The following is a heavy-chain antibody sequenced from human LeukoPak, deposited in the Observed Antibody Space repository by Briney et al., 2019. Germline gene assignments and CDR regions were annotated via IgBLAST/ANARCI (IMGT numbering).Heavy chain of an antibody. CDR2: INHSGST. V-gene: IGHV4-34*01. Sequence: SETLSLTCAVYGGSFSGYYWSWIRQPPGKGLKWIGEINHSGSTNYNPSLKSRVTISVDTSKNQFSLKLSSVTAADTAVYYCARAKDIVVVPAAAGAFDIWGQGTMVTVSS. CDR3: ARAKDIVVVPAAAGAFDI. J-gene: IGHJ3*02. CDR1: GGSFSGYY. D-gene: IGHD2-2*01.